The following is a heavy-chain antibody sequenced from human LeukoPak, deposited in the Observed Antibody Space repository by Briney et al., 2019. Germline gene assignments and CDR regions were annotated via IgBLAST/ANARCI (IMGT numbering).Heavy chain of an antibody. CDR1: GFTFSSYS. CDR3: AEDQQWYSNYYFDH. V-gene: IGHV3-48*01. D-gene: IGHD2-15*01. CDR2: ISSTGSTI. Sequence: PGGSLRLSCEASGFTFSSYSMNWVRQAPGKGLEWISYISSTGSTIYYADSVKGRFTISRDNAKNSLFLQMDSLRAEDTALYYCAEDQQWYSNYYFDHWGQGALVTVSS. J-gene: IGHJ4*02.